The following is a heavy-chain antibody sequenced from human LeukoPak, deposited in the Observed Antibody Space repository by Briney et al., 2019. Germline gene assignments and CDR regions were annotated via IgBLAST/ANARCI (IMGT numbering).Heavy chain of an antibody. Sequence: PGGSLRLSCAASGFTFSDYYMSWIRQAPGKGLEWVSYISSSGSTIYYADSVKGRFTISRDNAKNSLYLQMNSLRAEDTAMYYCARDGDYYGSGSYYNEVYYFDYWGQGTLVTVSS. CDR3: ARDGDYYGSGSYYNEVYYFDY. CDR1: GFTFSDYY. J-gene: IGHJ4*02. V-gene: IGHV3-11*04. D-gene: IGHD3-10*01. CDR2: ISSSGSTI.